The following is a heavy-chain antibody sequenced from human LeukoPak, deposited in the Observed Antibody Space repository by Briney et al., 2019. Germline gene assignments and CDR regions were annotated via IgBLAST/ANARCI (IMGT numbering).Heavy chain of an antibody. J-gene: IGHJ5*01. D-gene: IGHD2-2*01. CDR2: INPNSGDT. CDR1: GYTFTGHY. Sequence: ASVKVSCKASGYTFTGHYMHWVRQAPGQGLEWMGWINPNSGDTNYAQKFQGRVTMTSDTSTSTAYMELSSLRSDDTAVYYCARDRVGCSSISCYLYSCFDSWGREPWSPSPQ. V-gene: IGHV1-2*02. CDR3: ARDRVGCSSISCYLYSCFDS.